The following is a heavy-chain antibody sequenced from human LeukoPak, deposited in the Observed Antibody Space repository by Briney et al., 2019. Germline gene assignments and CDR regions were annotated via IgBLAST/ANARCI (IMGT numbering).Heavy chain of an antibody. CDR1: GFKFDDYA. CDR2: INWNGAWT. V-gene: IGHV3-20*04. Sequence: GGSLRLSCAASGFKFDDYAMSWVRQAPGKGLEWVCDINWNGAWTGYADSVKGRFTIYRDNAKNSLYLQMNSLRAEDTALYYCAGYYYDSSRGFDLWGQGTLVTVSA. J-gene: IGHJ5*02. CDR3: AGYYYDSSRGFDL. D-gene: IGHD3-22*01.